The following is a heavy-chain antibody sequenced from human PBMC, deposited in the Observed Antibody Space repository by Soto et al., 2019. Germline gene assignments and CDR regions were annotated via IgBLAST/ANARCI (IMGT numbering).Heavy chain of an antibody. J-gene: IGHJ6*02. CDR2: IWFDGRNE. CDR3: ARDRLPGDPLNYYHYGMDV. Sequence: QVHLVESGGGVVQPGRSLRLSCATSGFSFSSYGMRWVRQAPGKGLEWVAMIWFDGRNEYYADSVKGRFTISRDNSKTTLYLQMNSLRPEDTAVYFCARDRLPGDPLNYYHYGMDVWGQGTTVTVSS. V-gene: IGHV3-33*01. D-gene: IGHD2-2*01. CDR1: GFSFSSYG.